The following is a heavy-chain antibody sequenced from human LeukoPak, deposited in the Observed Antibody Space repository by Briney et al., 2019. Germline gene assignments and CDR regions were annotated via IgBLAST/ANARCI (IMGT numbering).Heavy chain of an antibody. V-gene: IGHV3-33*01. CDR3: ARTVTTSGYYYGMDV. CDR1: GLRFDSSG. J-gene: IGHJ6*02. D-gene: IGHD1-1*01. Sequence: FQRLSCAASGLRFDSSGLHWVRQATGKGLEWVAVIWYDGSNKYYADSVKGRFTISRDNSKNTLYLQMNSLRAEDTAVYYCARTVTTSGYYYGMDVWGQGTTVTVSS. CDR2: IWYDGSNK.